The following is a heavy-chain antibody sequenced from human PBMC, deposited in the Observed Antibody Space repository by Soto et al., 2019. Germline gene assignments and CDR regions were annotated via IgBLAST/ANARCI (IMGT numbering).Heavy chain of an antibody. CDR2: ISSSSSTI. CDR1: GFTFSSYS. Sequence: GGSLRLSCAASGFTFSSYSMNWVRQAPGKGLEWVSYISSSSSTIYYGDSVKGRFTISRDNAKNYLYLQMNSLRAEDKAVYYFACWVPAATFVYREYNWFDPWGQGTLVTVSS. J-gene: IGHJ5*02. V-gene: IGHV3-48*01. D-gene: IGHD2-2*01. CDR3: ACWVPAATFVYREYNWFDP.